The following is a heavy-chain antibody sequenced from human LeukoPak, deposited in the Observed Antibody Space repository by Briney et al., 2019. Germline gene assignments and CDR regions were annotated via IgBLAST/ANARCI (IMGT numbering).Heavy chain of an antibody. CDR2: IIPIFGTA. CDR1: GATFISYA. Sequence: SVKVSCKASGATFISYAMSWVRQAPGQGLEWMGGIIPIFGTANYAQKFQGRVTITADKSTSTAYMEVSSLRSDDTAVYYCAREFSGRYPPSYFDYWGQGTLVTVSS. CDR3: AREFSGRYPPSYFDY. J-gene: IGHJ4*02. D-gene: IGHD1-26*01. V-gene: IGHV1-69*06.